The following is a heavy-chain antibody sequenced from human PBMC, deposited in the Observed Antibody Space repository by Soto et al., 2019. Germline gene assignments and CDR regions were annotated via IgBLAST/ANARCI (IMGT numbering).Heavy chain of an antibody. D-gene: IGHD2-21*02. CDR1: GGTFSSYT. J-gene: IGHJ4*02. CDR3: ARDDGLAYCGGDCYS. Sequence: QVQLVQSGAEVKKPGSSVKVSCKASGGTFSSYTISWVRQAPGQGLEWMGRIIPIVGITKYAQKFQGRVTNTADKSTSTAYMELSSLRSEDTAVYYCARDDGLAYCGGDCYSWGQGTLVTVSS. CDR2: IIPIVGIT. V-gene: IGHV1-69*02.